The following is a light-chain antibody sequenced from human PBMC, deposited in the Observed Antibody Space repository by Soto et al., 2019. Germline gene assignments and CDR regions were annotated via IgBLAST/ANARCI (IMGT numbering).Light chain of an antibody. CDR3: SSYTGSSTPV. Sequence: QSALTQPASVSGSPGQSITISCTGTSSDVGGYNYVSWYQHHPGKAPQLMIYEVSNRPSGVSNRFSGSKSGNTASLTISGLQAEDEADYYCSSYTGSSTPVFGGGTKLTVL. CDR2: EVS. V-gene: IGLV2-14*01. J-gene: IGLJ3*02. CDR1: SSDVGGYNY.